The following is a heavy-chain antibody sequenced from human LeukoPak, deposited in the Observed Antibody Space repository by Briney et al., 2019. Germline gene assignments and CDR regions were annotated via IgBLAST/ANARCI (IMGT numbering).Heavy chain of an antibody. CDR2: IYYSGST. J-gene: IGHJ4*02. CDR3: ARFEGITIFTSY. V-gene: IGHV4-39*01. CDR1: GGSFSSSSYY. D-gene: IGHD3-9*01. Sequence: SETLSLTCAVYGGSFSSSSYYWGWIRQPPRKGLEWIGSIYYSGSTYYHPSLKSRVTISVDTSKSQFSLKLSSVTAADTAVYYCARFEGITIFTSYWGQGTLVTVSS.